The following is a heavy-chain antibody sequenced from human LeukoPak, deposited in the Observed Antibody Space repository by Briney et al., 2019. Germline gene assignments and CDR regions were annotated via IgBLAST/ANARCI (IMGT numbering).Heavy chain of an antibody. CDR3: ARLGYCSSTSCSDDAFDI. CDR2: IIPIFGTA. CDR1: GGTFSSYA. J-gene: IGHJ3*02. V-gene: IGHV1-69*05. D-gene: IGHD2-2*01. Sequence: SVKVSCKASGGTFSSYAISWVRQAPGQGLEWMGGIIPIFGTANYAQKFQGRVTITTDESTSTAYMELSSLRSEDTAVYYCARLGYCSSTSCSDDAFDIWGQGTMVTVSS.